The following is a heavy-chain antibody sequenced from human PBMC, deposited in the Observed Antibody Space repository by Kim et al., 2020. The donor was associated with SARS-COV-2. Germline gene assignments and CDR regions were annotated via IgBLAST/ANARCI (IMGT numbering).Heavy chain of an antibody. CDR3: ARVPPGGLPQLDTYYYYGMDV. CDR2: IIPIFGTA. D-gene: IGHD3-16*01. Sequence: SVKVSCKASGGTFSSYAISWVRQAPGQGLEWMGGIIPIFGTANYAQKFQGRVTITADESTSTAYMELSSLRSEDTAVYYCARVPPGGLPQLDTYYYYGMDVWGQGTTVTVSS. CDR1: GGTFSSYA. V-gene: IGHV1-69*13. J-gene: IGHJ6*02.